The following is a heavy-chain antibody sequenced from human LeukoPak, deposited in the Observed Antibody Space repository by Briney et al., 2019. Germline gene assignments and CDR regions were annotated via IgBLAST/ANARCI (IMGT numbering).Heavy chain of an antibody. CDR1: GYTFTGYY. Sequence: GASVKVSCKASGYTFTGYYMHWVRQAPGQGLEGMGWINTNSGGTNYAQKFQGRVTMTRDTSISTAYMELSRLRSDDTAVYYCASSPLMTGSYRNDAFDIWGQGTMVTVSS. J-gene: IGHJ3*02. V-gene: IGHV1-2*02. CDR2: INTNSGGT. D-gene: IGHD3-9*01. CDR3: ASSPLMTGSYRNDAFDI.